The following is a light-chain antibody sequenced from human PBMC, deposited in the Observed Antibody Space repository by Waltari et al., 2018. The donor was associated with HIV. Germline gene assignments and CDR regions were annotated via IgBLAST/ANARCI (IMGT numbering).Light chain of an antibody. CDR2: EVS. V-gene: IGLV2-14*01. J-gene: IGLJ1*01. Sequence: QSALTQPASVSGSPGQSITLSCPGTSMDVGVYKHVSWYQQHPGKVPKLMIYEVSNRPSGVSNRFSGSKSGNTASLTISGLQAEDEADYYCSSYTSSSTYVFGTGTKVTVL. CDR1: SMDVGVYKH. CDR3: SSYTSSSTYV.